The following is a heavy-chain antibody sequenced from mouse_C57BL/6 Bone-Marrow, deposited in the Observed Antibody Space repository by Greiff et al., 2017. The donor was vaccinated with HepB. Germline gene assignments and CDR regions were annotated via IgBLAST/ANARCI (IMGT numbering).Heavy chain of an antibody. Sequence: QVQLQQSGPELVKPGASVKISCKASGYAFSSSWMNWVKQRPGKGLEWIGRIYPGDGDTNYNGKFKGKATLTADKSSSTAYMQLSSLTSEDSAVYVCARKTAQASYAMDYWGQGTSVTVSS. V-gene: IGHV1-82*01. CDR1: GYAFSSSW. D-gene: IGHD3-2*02. CDR3: ARKTAQASYAMDY. CDR2: IYPGDGDT. J-gene: IGHJ4*01.